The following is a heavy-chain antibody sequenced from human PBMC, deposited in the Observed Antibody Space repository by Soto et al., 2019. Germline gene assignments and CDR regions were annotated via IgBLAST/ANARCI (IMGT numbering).Heavy chain of an antibody. Sequence: SVKVSCKASGGTFSSYAISWVRQAPGQGLEWMGGIIPIFGTANYAQKFQGRVTITADESTSTAYVELSSLRSEDTAVYYCARSSADSSGYYPFDYWGQGTLVTVSS. J-gene: IGHJ4*02. CDR2: IIPIFGTA. V-gene: IGHV1-69*13. CDR1: GGTFSSYA. CDR3: ARSSADSSGYYPFDY. D-gene: IGHD3-22*01.